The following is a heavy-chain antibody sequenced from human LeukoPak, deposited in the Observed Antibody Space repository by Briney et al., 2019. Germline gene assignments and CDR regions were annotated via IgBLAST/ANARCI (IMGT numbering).Heavy chain of an antibody. J-gene: IGHJ4*02. CDR2: IYSGGST. D-gene: IGHD3-22*01. CDR1: GFTVSSNY. CDR3: ARDRGATMIVVVNFDY. V-gene: IGHV3-53*01. Sequence: GGSLRLSCAASGFTVSSNYMSWVRQAPGKGLGWVSVIYSGGSTYYADSVKGRFTISRDNSKNTLYLQMNSLRAEDTAVYYCARDRGATMIVVVNFDYWGQGTLVTVSS.